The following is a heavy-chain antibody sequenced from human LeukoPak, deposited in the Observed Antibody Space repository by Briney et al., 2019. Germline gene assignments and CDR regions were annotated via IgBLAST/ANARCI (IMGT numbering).Heavy chain of an antibody. CDR3: ARMTRYYYYYYMDV. Sequence: ASVKVSCKASGGTFSSYAISWVRQAPGQGVEWMGGIIPIFGTANYAQKFQGRVTITADEFTSTAYMELSSLRSEDTAGYYCARMTRYYYYYYMDVWGKGTTVTVSS. J-gene: IGHJ6*03. CDR2: IIPIFGTA. V-gene: IGHV1-69*13. D-gene: IGHD2-21*02. CDR1: GGTFSSYA.